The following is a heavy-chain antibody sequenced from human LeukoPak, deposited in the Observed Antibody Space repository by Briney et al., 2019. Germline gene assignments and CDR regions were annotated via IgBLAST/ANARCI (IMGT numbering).Heavy chain of an antibody. V-gene: IGHV4-34*01. Sequence: SETLSLTCAVYGGSFSGYYWSWIRQPPGKGLEWIGEINHSGSTNYNPSLKSRVTISVDTSKNQFSLKLSSVTAADTAVYYCAREGSGSYWGQGTLVTSPQ. D-gene: IGHD3-10*01. J-gene: IGHJ4*02. CDR1: GGSFSGYY. CDR2: INHSGST. CDR3: AREGSGSY.